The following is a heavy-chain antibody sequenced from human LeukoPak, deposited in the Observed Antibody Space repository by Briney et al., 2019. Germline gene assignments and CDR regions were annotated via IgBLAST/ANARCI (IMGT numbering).Heavy chain of an antibody. Sequence: GGSLRLSCAASGFTFSDFWMNWVRQAPGKGLEWVARIKQDGSETSYVDSVKGRFSISRDNAKNSLSLQMNSLRAEDTAVYYCASRHCSGGGCYFAGADPFDYWGQGTLVTVSS. V-gene: IGHV3-7*03. CDR2: IKQDGSET. J-gene: IGHJ4*02. D-gene: IGHD2-15*01. CDR3: ASRHCSGGGCYFAGADPFDY. CDR1: GFTFSDFW.